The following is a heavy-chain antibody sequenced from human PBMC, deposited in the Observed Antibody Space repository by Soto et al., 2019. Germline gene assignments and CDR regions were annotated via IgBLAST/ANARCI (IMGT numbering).Heavy chain of an antibody. CDR2: IDPSGST. V-gene: IGHV4-34*01. D-gene: IGHD1-26*01. J-gene: IGHJ6*02. Sequence: SETLSLTCAVCGGSVSGYYWSWIRQPLGKGLERIREIDPSGSTKYSASLKSRVAVSVDTYKNQLSLKMTSVTAADTAVYYRATDLGRPFHYYGMDVWGPGSTVNVS. CDR1: GGSVSGYY. CDR3: ATDLGRPFHYYGMDV.